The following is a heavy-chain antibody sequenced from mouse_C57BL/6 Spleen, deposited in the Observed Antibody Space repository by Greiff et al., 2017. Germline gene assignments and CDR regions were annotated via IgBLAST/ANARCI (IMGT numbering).Heavy chain of an antibody. Sequence: QVQLQQPGAELVKPGASVKLSCKASGYTFTSYWMHWVKQRPGQGLEWIGMIHPNSGSTNYNEKFKSKATLTVDKSSSTAYMQLSSLTSEDSAVYYCARRTGLYYYAMDYWGQGTSGTVSA. CDR3: ARRTGLYYYAMDY. D-gene: IGHD4-1*01. V-gene: IGHV1-64*01. J-gene: IGHJ4*01. CDR2: IHPNSGST. CDR1: GYTFTSYW.